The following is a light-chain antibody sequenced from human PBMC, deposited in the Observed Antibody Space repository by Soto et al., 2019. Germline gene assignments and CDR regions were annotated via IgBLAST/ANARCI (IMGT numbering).Light chain of an antibody. V-gene: IGKV4-1*01. CDR3: HQYYSTPYT. CDR1: QSVLSSSNNKNY. CDR2: WAS. J-gene: IGKJ2*01. Sequence: DIVMTQSPDSLAMSLGERATINCKSSQSVLSSSNNKNYLAWYQQKPGQPPKLLIYWASTRESGVPDRFSGSGSGTDFTLTISSLQAADVAVYYCHQYYSTPYTFGQGTKLEIK.